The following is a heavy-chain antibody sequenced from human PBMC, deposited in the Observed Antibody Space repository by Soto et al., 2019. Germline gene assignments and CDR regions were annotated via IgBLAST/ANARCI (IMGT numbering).Heavy chain of an antibody. V-gene: IGHV6-1*01. CDR2: TYYRSKWYN. Sequence: SQTLSLTCVISGDSVSSNSASWNLIRQSPSRGLEWLGRTYYRSKWYNDYAVSVKSRITINPDTSKNQFSLQLNSVTPEDTAVYYCAREVQAYYYGMDVWGQGTTVTVSS. CDR1: GDSVSSNSAS. D-gene: IGHD3-10*01. J-gene: IGHJ6*02. CDR3: AREVQAYYYGMDV.